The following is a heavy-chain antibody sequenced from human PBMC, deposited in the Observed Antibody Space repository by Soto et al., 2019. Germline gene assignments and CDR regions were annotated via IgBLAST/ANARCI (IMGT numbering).Heavy chain of an antibody. CDR3: VRVISTYESFDF. Sequence: EVQLVESGGGLVQPGGSLRLSCAASGFTFSTYAMTWVRQAPGKGPEWISYISASSATIYYADSVKGRFTISRDSAKNSLYLQMISLSAEDTAVYYCVRVISTYESFDFWGQGTLVTVSS. CDR1: GFTFSTYA. J-gene: IGHJ4*02. V-gene: IGHV3-48*01. CDR2: ISASSATI. D-gene: IGHD2-2*01.